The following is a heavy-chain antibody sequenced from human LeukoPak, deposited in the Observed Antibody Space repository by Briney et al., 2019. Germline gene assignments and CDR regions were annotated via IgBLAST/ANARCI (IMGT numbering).Heavy chain of an antibody. D-gene: IGHD3-22*01. CDR1: GYSISSGYY. CDR2: IYHSGSS. CDR3: AREGDYYDTSGTLDY. Sequence: SETLSLTCSVSGYSISSGYYWGWIRQPPGKGLEWIGSIYHSGSSDYNPSLKSRVTMSVDTSKNQFSLKLSSVTAADTAVYYCAREGDYYDTSGTLDYWGQGTLVTVSS. V-gene: IGHV4-38-2*02. J-gene: IGHJ4*02.